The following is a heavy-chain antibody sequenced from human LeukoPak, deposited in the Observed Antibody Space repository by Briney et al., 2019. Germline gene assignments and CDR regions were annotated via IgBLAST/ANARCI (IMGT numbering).Heavy chain of an antibody. CDR1: GYTFSNYC. Sequence: ASVKVSCKTSGYTFSNYCISWVRQAPGQGLEWMGWISAYNGYTHYAQKLQGRVTMTTDTSTSTAYMELRSLRSEDTAVYYCARGGYGVVVNAAWGFDPWGQGTLVTVSS. V-gene: IGHV1-18*01. CDR2: ISAYNGYT. CDR3: ARGGYGVVVNAAWGFDP. J-gene: IGHJ5*02. D-gene: IGHD2-21*01.